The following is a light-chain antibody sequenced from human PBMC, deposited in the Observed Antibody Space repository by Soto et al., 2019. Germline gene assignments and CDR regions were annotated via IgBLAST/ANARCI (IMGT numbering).Light chain of an antibody. CDR3: QAWDTSAV. V-gene: IGLV3-1*01. Sequence: SYELTQPPSVTVSPGQTVSITCSGDNLESHYVSWYQQKAGQSPVLVIYQDSKRPSGIPARFSGSNSGTTATLTVSWTQALDEADYYCQAWDTSAVFGGGTKLTVL. CDR2: QDS. CDR1: NLESHY. J-gene: IGLJ2*01.